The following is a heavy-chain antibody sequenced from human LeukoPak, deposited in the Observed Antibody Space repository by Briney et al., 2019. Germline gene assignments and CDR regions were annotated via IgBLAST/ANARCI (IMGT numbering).Heavy chain of an antibody. D-gene: IGHD6-6*01. Sequence: SETLSLTCAVYGGSFSGYYWSWIRQPPGKGLEWIGEINHSGSTNYNPSLKSRVTISVDTSKNQFSLKLSSVTAADTAVYYCARGLGYSSSSLWLDPWGQGTLVTVSS. J-gene: IGHJ5*02. V-gene: IGHV4-34*01. CDR3: ARGLGYSSSSLWLDP. CDR1: GGSFSGYY. CDR2: INHSGST.